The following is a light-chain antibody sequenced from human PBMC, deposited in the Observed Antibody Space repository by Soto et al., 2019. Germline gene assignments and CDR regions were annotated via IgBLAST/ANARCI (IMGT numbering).Light chain of an antibody. CDR1: QSVSSSY. CDR3: QQYGSSLRT. V-gene: IGKV3-20*01. Sequence: EIVLTQSPGTLSLSPGERATLSSRASQSVSSSYLAWYQQKPGQAPRLLIYGASSRATGIPDRFSGSGSGTDLTLTISRLQPEDFAVYYCQQYGSSLRTFGQGTKVEIK. J-gene: IGKJ1*01. CDR2: GAS.